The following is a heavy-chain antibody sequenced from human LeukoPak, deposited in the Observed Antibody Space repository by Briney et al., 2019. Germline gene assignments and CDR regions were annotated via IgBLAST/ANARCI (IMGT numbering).Heavy chain of an antibody. Sequence: SVKVSCKASGGTFSSYVISWVRQAPGQGLEWMGGIFPIFGTANYAQNFQGRVTITADKSTSTAYVELSSLRSDDTAVYYCARIRQWVSHDAFDIWGQGTMVTVSS. V-gene: IGHV1-69*06. J-gene: IGHJ3*02. D-gene: IGHD6-19*01. CDR3: ARIRQWVSHDAFDI. CDR1: GGTFSSYV. CDR2: IFPIFGTA.